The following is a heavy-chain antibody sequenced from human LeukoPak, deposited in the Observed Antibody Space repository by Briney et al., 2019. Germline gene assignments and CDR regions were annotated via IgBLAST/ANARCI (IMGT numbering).Heavy chain of an antibody. D-gene: IGHD1-26*01. J-gene: IGHJ4*02. CDR1: GFTFSSYA. V-gene: IGHV3-23*01. CDR2: ISGSGGST. CDR3: AKDSGSGSYYDFDY. Sequence: GGSLRLSCAASGFTFSSYAMSWVRQAPGRGLEWVSAISGSGGSTYYADSVKGRFTISRDNSKNTLYLQMNSLRAEDTAVYYCAKDSGSGSYYDFDYWGQGTLVTVSS.